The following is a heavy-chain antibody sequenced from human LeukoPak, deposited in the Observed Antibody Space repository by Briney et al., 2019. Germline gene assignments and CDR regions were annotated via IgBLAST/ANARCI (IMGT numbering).Heavy chain of an antibody. V-gene: IGHV4-34*01. J-gene: IGHJ4*02. CDR3: AKAYGDYGTKTYRRAYFDY. Sequence: PSETLSLTCAVYGGSFSGYYWSWIRQPPGKGLERIGEINHSGNTNYNPSLKSRVTISVDTSKNQFSLRLSSVTAADTAVYYCAKAYGDYGTKTYRRAYFDYWGQGTLVTVSS. D-gene: IGHD4-17*01. CDR1: GGSFSGYY. CDR2: INHSGNT.